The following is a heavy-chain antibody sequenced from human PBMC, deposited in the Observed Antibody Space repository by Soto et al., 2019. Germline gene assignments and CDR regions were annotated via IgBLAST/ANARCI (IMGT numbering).Heavy chain of an antibody. Sequence: SETLSLTCTVSGGSISSYYWSWIRQPPGKGLEWIGYIYYSGSTNYNPSLKSRVTISVDTSKNQFSLKLSSVTAADTAVYYCARVRWLRFGFDYWGQGTLVTVSS. D-gene: IGHD5-12*01. CDR3: ARVRWLRFGFDY. V-gene: IGHV4-59*12. CDR1: GGSISSYY. CDR2: IYYSGST. J-gene: IGHJ4*02.